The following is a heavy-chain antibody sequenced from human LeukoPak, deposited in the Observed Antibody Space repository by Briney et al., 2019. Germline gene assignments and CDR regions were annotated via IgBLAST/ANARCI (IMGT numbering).Heavy chain of an antibody. CDR3: ARQRPYCGGGSCYGIRDAFAI. D-gene: IGHD2-15*01. Sequence: PSETLSLTCAVYGGSFSGYYWSWIRQPPGKGLEWIGEINHSGSTNYNPSLKSRVTISVDTSKNQFSLKLSSVTAADTAVYYCARQRPYCGGGSCYGIRDAFAIWGQGTMVTVSS. J-gene: IGHJ3*02. CDR2: INHSGST. V-gene: IGHV4-34*01. CDR1: GGSFSGYY.